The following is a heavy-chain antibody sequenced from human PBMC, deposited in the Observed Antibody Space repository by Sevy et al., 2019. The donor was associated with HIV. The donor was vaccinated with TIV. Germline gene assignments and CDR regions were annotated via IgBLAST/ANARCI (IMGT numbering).Heavy chain of an antibody. Sequence: GGSLRLSCAASGFTFSSYAMHWVRQAPGKGLEWVAVISYDGSNKYYADSVKGRFTISRDNSKNTLYPQMNSLRAEGTAVYYCAREVSYYYDSSGAFDIWGQGTMVTVSS. J-gene: IGHJ3*02. CDR1: GFTFSSYA. D-gene: IGHD3-22*01. CDR2: ISYDGSNK. CDR3: AREVSYYYDSSGAFDI. V-gene: IGHV3-30-3*01.